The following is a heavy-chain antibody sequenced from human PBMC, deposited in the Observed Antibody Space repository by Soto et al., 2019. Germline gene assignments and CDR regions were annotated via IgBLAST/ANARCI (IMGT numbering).Heavy chain of an antibody. CDR1: GFTFRNYG. Sequence: GWSLRLSCAASGFTFRNYGMHWVRQAPGKGLEWVAVISHDGSDKYYADSMKGRFIISRDNSENTLFLNMKSLKPEDTAVYYCAKENQHLVHEYWGQGTLVTVS. CDR2: ISHDGSDK. CDR3: AKENQHLVHEY. V-gene: IGHV3-30*18. D-gene: IGHD6-13*01. J-gene: IGHJ4*02.